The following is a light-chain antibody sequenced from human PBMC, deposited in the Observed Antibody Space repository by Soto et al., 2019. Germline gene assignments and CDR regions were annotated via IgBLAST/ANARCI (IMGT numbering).Light chain of an antibody. CDR2: KAS. CDR1: QSISTW. V-gene: IGKV1-5*03. J-gene: IGKJ4*01. Sequence: DIPVTQSPSTLSASVGDRVTITCRASQSISTWLAWYQQKPGKAPKLLIYKASNLESGVPSRFSGSGSGTEFTLTISSLQPDDFATYYCQQYNSLSPLTFGGGTKVEIK. CDR3: QQYNSLSPLT.